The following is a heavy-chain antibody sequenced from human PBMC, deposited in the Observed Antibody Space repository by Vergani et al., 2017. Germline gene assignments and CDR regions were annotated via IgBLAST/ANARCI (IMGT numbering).Heavy chain of an antibody. CDR2: TWYDGNNK. D-gene: IGHD1-14*01. Sequence: QVKLVESGGGVVQPGRSLRLSCAASGFTFNQYGMHCVRQAPGKGLEWVAVTWYDGNNKQYADSVKGRFTISRDNYKSTLYLQMNSLRDENTGVYYCARDLRLLYNRFDPWGQGTMVTVSS. CDR3: ARDLRLLYNRFDP. CDR1: GFTFNQYG. J-gene: IGHJ5*02. V-gene: IGHV3-33*01.